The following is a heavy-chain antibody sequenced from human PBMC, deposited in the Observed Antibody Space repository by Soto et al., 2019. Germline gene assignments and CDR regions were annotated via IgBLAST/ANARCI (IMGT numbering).Heavy chain of an antibody. V-gene: IGHV1-69*01. Sequence: VKVSCKASGGTFSSYAISWVRQAPGQGLEWMGGIIPIFGTANYAQKFQGRVTITADESTSTAYMELSSLRSEDTAVYYCARDPYYYDSSGYYPWGQGTLVTVSS. D-gene: IGHD3-22*01. J-gene: IGHJ5*02. CDR3: ARDPYYYDSSGYYP. CDR1: GGTFSSYA. CDR2: IIPIFGTA.